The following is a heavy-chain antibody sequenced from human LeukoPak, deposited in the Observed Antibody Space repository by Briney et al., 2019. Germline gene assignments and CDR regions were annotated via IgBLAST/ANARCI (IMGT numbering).Heavy chain of an antibody. J-gene: IGHJ4*02. V-gene: IGHV3-30*18. CDR2: ISYDGSDK. CDR3: AKDNYYDNSAYPDY. CDR1: GFTFSSHG. Sequence: GGSLRLSCAASGFTFSSHGMHWVRQAPGKGLEWVAAISYDGSDKYYADSVKGRFTISRDNSKNTLYLQMNSLRAEDTAVYYCAKDNYYDNSAYPDYWGQGTLVTVSS. D-gene: IGHD3-22*01.